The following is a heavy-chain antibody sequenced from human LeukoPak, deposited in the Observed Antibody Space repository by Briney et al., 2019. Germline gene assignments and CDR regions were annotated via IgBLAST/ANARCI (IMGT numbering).Heavy chain of an antibody. CDR3: ARNSEGSYWPFDY. CDR2: IIPIFGTA. V-gene: IGHV1-69*06. CDR1: GGTFSSYA. J-gene: IGHJ4*02. Sequence: SVKVSCKASGGTFSSYAISWVRQAPGQGLEWMGGIIPIFGTANYAQKFQGRVTITADKSTSTAYMELSSLRSEDTAVYYCARNSEGSYWPFDYWGQGTLVTVSS. D-gene: IGHD3-10*01.